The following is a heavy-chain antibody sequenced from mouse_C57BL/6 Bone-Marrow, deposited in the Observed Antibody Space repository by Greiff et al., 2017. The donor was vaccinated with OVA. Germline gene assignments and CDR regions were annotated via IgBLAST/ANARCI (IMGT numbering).Heavy chain of an antibody. CDR2: SRNKANDYTT. V-gene: IGHV7-1*01. Sequence: EVKLMESGGGLVQSGRSLRLSCATSGFTFSDFYMEWVRQAPGKGLEWIAASRNKANDYTTEYSASVKGRFIVSRDTSQSILYLQMNALRAEDTAIYYCARDASGSSFSSYWYFDVWGTGTTVTVSS. D-gene: IGHD1-1*01. J-gene: IGHJ1*03. CDR1: GFTFSDFY. CDR3: ARDASGSSFSSYWYFDV.